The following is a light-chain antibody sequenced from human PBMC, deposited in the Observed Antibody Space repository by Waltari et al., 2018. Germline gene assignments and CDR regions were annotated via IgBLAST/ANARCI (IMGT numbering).Light chain of an antibody. CDR2: AAS. CDR1: QGISTY. Sequence: IQLTQSPSSLSASLGDRVTITCRASQGISTYLAWYQQKPGKAPTLLIYAASTLQSGVPSRFSGSGSGTDFTLTISSLQPEDFATYYCQQLNSDPWMFGQGTKVEIK. V-gene: IGKV1-9*01. J-gene: IGKJ1*01. CDR3: QQLNSDPWM.